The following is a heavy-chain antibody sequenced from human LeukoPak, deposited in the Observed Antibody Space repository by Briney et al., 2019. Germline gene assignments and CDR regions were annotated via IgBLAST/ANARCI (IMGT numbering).Heavy chain of an antibody. D-gene: IGHD1-26*01. Sequence: ASVKVSCRASGYTFTGYYLHWVRQATGQGLEWMGWMNPNSGNTGYAQKFQGRVTMTRNTSISTAYMELSSLRSEDTAVYYCARGSSGSYCPWGQGTLVTVSS. V-gene: IGHV1-8*02. CDR1: GYTFTGYY. CDR2: MNPNSGNT. CDR3: ARGSSGSYCP. J-gene: IGHJ5*02.